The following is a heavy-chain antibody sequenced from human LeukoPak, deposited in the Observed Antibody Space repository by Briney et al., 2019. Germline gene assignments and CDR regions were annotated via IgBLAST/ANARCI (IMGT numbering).Heavy chain of an antibody. CDR3: ATDYGGNSGLDY. V-gene: IGHV1-2*02. CDR1: GYTFTGYY. CDR2: INPNSGGT. J-gene: IGHJ4*02. Sequence: ASVKVSCKASGYTFTGYYMHRVRQAPGQGLEWMGWINPNSGGTNCAQKFQGRVTMTRDTSISTAYMELSRLRSDDTAVYYCATDYGGNSGLDYWGQGTLVTVSS. D-gene: IGHD4-23*01.